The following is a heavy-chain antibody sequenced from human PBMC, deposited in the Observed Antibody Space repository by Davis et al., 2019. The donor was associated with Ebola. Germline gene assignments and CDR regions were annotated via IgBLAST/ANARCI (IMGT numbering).Heavy chain of an antibody. CDR2: ISSSSSYI. J-gene: IGHJ4*02. CDR1: GFTFSSYS. CDR3: ARERGGLLQRWAFDY. V-gene: IGHV3-21*01. D-gene: IGHD3-10*01. Sequence: GESLKISCAASGFTFSSYSMNWVRQAPGKGLEWVSSISSSSSYIYYADSVKGRFTISRDNAKNSLYLQMNSLRAEDTAVYYCARERGGLLQRWAFDYWGQGTLVTVSS.